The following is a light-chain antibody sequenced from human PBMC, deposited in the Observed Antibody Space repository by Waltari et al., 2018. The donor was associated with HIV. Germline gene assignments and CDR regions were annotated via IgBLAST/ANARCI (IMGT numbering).Light chain of an antibody. J-gene: IGLJ3*02. V-gene: IGLV3-21*02. CDR1: NIGTKS. CDR3: QVWDGSSDHWV. Sequence: SYVLTQPPSVSVAPGQTARITCGGDNIGTKSVHWYQQNPGQAPVLVVYDDRARPSGIPERFSGSNSGNTATLTVSRVEVGDEADYYCQVWDGSSDHWVFGGGTKLTVL. CDR2: DDR.